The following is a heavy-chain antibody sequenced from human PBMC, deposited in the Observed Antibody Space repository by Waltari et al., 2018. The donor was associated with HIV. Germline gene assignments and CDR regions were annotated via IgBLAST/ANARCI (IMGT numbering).Heavy chain of an antibody. CDR3: ARDFTSRVDSWEYSDSSYFDY. CDR1: GYTFRNYG. CDR2: ISPYNDNT. D-gene: IGHD3-22*01. Sequence: QVQLVQSGGEVKKPGASVKVSCKASGYTFRNYGIRWMRQAPGQGLEWVGWISPYNDNTYYAQRFQDRVTMTTDTSATTVDMELRSLRSDDTAVYYCARDFTSRVDSWEYSDSSYFDYWGQGTLVTVSS. J-gene: IGHJ4*02. V-gene: IGHV1-18*01.